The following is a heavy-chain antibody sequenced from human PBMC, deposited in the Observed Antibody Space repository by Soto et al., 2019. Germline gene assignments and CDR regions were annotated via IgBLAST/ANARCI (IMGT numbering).Heavy chain of an antibody. CDR1: GYTFSSYS. J-gene: IGHJ4*02. Sequence: QIQMVQSGAEVKQPGASVKISCKTSGYTFSSYSINWVRQAPGQGLEWMAWISTTSGNTHYAERVQGRFTVTLDKSVITAFMEMLGLTSDDTAVYFCARDNGYYDFWGQGTLVTVSS. CDR3: ARDNGYYDF. V-gene: IGHV1-18*01. D-gene: IGHD2-8*01. CDR2: ISTTSGNT.